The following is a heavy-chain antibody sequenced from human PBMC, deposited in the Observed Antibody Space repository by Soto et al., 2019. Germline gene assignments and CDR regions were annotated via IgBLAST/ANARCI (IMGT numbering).Heavy chain of an antibody. J-gene: IGHJ4*02. CDR1: GGSIGSGGYW. CDR3: ARGTLV. Sequence: QVQLQESGPGLMQPSQTLSLTCTVSGGSIGSGGYWWSWIRQHPGRGLEWIGFVSYTGNTQYNPSLKSRVNILVDTSTKQCSLKLSSVTAADTAVYYCARGTLVWGQGTLVTVSS. D-gene: IGHD2-2*01. CDR2: VSYTGNT. V-gene: IGHV4-31*03.